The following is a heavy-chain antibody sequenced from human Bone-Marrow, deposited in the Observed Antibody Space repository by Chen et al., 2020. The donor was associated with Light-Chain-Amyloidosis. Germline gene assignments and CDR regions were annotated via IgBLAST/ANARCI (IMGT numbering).Heavy chain of an antibody. CDR1: GFNFSKNA. D-gene: IGHD1-1*01. V-gene: IGHV3-23*05. CDR3: AKGVEIRRGCYYGMDV. Sequence: EVQLLESGGGLVQPGGSLRLSCAASGFNFSKNAMNWVRQAPGKGPEWVSVIGGTSKNTYYADSVKGRFTISRNNSKNMLYLQMNSLRAEDTAVYYCAKGVEIRRGCYYGMDVWGQGTTVTVSS. CDR2: IGGTSKNT. J-gene: IGHJ6*02.